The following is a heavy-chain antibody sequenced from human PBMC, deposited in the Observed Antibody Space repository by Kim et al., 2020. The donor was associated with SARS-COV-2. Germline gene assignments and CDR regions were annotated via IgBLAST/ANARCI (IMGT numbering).Heavy chain of an antibody. CDR2: ISGRGDTT. D-gene: IGHD2-21*01. CDR3: AKARLGRAVTGWGSELDS. CDR1: GFTMSYG. V-gene: IGHV3-23*01. J-gene: IGHJ4*02. Sequence: GGSLRLSCVASGFTMSYGMAWVHRAPGKGLEWVSAISGRGDTTYYADSVKGRFSISRENSKTTKIYLQMNNLRVEDTALYFCAKARLGRAVTGWGSELDSWGQGTLVTVSS.